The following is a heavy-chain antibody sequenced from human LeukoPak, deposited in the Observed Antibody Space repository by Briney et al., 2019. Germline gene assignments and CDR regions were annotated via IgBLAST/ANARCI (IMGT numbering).Heavy chain of an antibody. CDR2: INPSGGST. CDR3: ARGGITMIVVVNKAFDY. V-gene: IGHV1-46*01. D-gene: IGHD3-22*01. Sequence: ATVTVSCKASGYTFTSYYMHWVRQAPGQGLEWMGIINPSGGSTSYAQKFRGRVTMTRDMSTSTVYMELSSLRSEDTAVYYCARGGITMIVVVNKAFDYWGQGTLVTVSS. J-gene: IGHJ4*02. CDR1: GYTFTSYY.